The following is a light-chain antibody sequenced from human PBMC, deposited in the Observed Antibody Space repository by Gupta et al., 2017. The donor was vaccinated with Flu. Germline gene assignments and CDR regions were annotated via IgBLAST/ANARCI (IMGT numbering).Light chain of an antibody. V-gene: IGKV1-39*01. CDR2: VAS. CDR3: QQRDSTPLT. J-gene: IGKJ4*01. CDR1: QTIRNY. Sequence: DIQMTQSPSSLSASVGDRVTITCRASQTIRNYLNWYQHKPGKAPKLVIYVASSLQSGVPSRFSGSGSGTDFTLTISRLEPDDFATYYCQQRDSTPLTFGGGTKVEI.